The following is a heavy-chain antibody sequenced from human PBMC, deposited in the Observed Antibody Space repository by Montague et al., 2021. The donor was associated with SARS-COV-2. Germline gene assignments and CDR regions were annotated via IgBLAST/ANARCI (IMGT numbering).Heavy chain of an antibody. V-gene: IGHV4-59*01. J-gene: IGHJ5*02. Sequence: SETLSLTCSVSGGSMNSYYWSWLRQTPGKGLEWIGYIYYRGSTNYNPSLKSRVTISVDTSKNRFSLSLTSVTAADTAVYYCAREDRWNWFDPWGQGTLVIVSS. CDR1: GGSMNSYY. CDR3: AREDRWNWFDP. D-gene: IGHD5-24*01. CDR2: IYYRGST.